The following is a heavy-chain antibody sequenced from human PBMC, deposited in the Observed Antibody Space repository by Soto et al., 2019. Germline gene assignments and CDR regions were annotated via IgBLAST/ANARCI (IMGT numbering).Heavy chain of an antibody. CDR1: GYTFTSHD. J-gene: IGHJ4*02. Sequence: QVQLVQSGAEVKKSGASVKVSCKASGYTFTSHDINWVRQATGQGLEWTGWMNPNSGNTGYAQKFQGRVTMTRNTAISTVYMELSSLRAEDTAVYYCARWDYGDYARFDYWGQGTLVTVSS. V-gene: IGHV1-8*01. D-gene: IGHD4-17*01. CDR2: MNPNSGNT. CDR3: ARWDYGDYARFDY.